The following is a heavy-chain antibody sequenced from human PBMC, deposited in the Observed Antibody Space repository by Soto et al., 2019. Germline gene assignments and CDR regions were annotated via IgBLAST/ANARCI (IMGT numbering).Heavy chain of an antibody. D-gene: IGHD3-3*01. Sequence: PGGSLRLSCAASGFTFSSYSMNWVRQAPGKGLEWVSSISSSSSYIYYADSVKGRFTISRDNAKNSLYLQMNSLRAEDTAVYYCASLYYDFWSGYSDFDYWGQGTLVTVSS. CDR1: GFTFSSYS. CDR2: ISSSSSYI. V-gene: IGHV3-21*01. CDR3: ASLYYDFWSGYSDFDY. J-gene: IGHJ4*02.